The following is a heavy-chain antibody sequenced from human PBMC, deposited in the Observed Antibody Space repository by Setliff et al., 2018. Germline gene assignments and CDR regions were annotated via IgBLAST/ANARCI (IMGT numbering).Heavy chain of an antibody. CDR3: ARDGGNGVDY. CDR1: GFTFSSHG. D-gene: IGHD3-16*01. V-gene: IGHV3-23*01. Sequence: PGGSLRLSCVASGFTFSSHGMTWVRLAPGKGLEWVSAISGSGGSTYYADSVKGRFTISRDNSKNTLYLQMNSLRAEDTAVYYCARDGGNGVDYWGQGTLVTVSS. CDR2: ISGSGGST. J-gene: IGHJ4*02.